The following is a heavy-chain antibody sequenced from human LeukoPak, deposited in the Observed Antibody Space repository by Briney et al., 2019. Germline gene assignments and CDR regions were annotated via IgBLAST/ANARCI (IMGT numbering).Heavy chain of an antibody. CDR3: ARGVSMGRGGITSRPPHDFDY. V-gene: IGHV1-46*01. Sequence: ASVKVSCKSSGYTFTTYYMHWVRQRPAQGLEWMGKINPSGGLTWYSQKFEDRVTMTRDTSTSTVYMELSSLRSDDTAVYYCARGVSMGRGGITSRPPHDFDYWGQGTLVTVSS. J-gene: IGHJ4*02. CDR2: INPSGGLT. CDR1: GYTFTTYY. D-gene: IGHD3-10*01.